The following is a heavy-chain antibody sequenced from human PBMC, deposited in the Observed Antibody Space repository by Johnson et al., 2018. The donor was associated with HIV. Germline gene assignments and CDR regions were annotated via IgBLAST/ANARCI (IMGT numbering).Heavy chain of an antibody. V-gene: IGHV3-9*01. CDR1: GFTFDDYA. CDR3: AKVQLVRTFDAFDI. D-gene: IGHD6-13*01. Sequence: VPLVESGGGLVQPGRSLRLSCAASGFTFDDYAMHWVRQAPGQGLAWVSGISWNSGSIGYADSVTGRFTISRDNAKNSLYLQMNSLRAEDTALYYCAKVQLVRTFDAFDIWGQGTMVTVSS. CDR2: ISWNSGSI. J-gene: IGHJ3*02.